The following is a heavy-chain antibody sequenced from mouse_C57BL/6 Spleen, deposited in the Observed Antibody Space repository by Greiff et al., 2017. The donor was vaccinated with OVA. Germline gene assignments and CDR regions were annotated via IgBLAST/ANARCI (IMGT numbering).Heavy chain of an antibody. V-gene: IGHV1-82*01. J-gene: IGHJ4*01. D-gene: IGHD2-10*01. CDR1: GYAFSSSW. CDR3: ARTYYGNDAMDY. Sequence: QVQLQQSGPELVKPGASVKISCKASGYAFSSSWMNWVKQRPGKGLEWIGRIYPGDGDTNYNGKFKGKATLTADKSSSTAYMQLSSLTSEDSAVYFCARTYYGNDAMDYWGQGTSVTVSS. CDR2: IYPGDGDT.